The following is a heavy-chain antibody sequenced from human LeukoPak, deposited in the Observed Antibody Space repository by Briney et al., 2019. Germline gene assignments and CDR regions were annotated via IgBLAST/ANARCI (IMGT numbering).Heavy chain of an antibody. D-gene: IGHD2/OR15-2a*01. CDR2: ISYDGSNK. Sequence: PGGSLRLSCAASGFTFSSYAMHWVRQAPGKGLEWVAVISYDGSNKYYADSVKGRFTISRDNSENTLYLQMNSLRAEDTAVYYCARDKYYRAMDVWGKGTTVTVSS. CDR3: ARDKYYRAMDV. V-gene: IGHV3-30-3*01. J-gene: IGHJ6*03. CDR1: GFTFSSYA.